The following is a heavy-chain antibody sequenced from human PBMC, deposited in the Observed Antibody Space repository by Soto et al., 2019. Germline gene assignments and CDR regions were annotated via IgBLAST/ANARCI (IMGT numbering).Heavy chain of an antibody. CDR1: GGSLSGFP. V-gene: IGHV4-59*01. CDR2: IYHTGRR. CDR3: ARVSNEYGGNGAFDY. Sequence: HVQLQESGPGQVKPSETLSLTCSVSGGSLSGFPWIWIRQPPGKGLEWVGYIYHTGRRNYNPSLKSRRTISLDMSRNQFSLQLTSVTAADTALYYCARVSNEYGGNGAFDYWGLGTLVTVSS. D-gene: IGHD4-17*01. J-gene: IGHJ4*02.